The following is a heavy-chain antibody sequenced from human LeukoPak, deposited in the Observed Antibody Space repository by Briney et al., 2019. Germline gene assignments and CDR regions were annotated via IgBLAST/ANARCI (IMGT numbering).Heavy chain of an antibody. D-gene: IGHD4-17*01. CDR3: ARGPPTVTTHYYYYGMDV. V-gene: IGHV4-4*07. CDR1: GGSISSYY. J-gene: IGHJ6*02. Sequence: PSETLFLTCTVSGGSISSYYWSWIRQPAGKGLEWIGRIYTSGSTNYNPSLKSRVTMSVDTSKNQFSLKLSSVTAADTAVYYCARGPPTVTTHYYYYGMDVWGQGTTVTVSS. CDR2: IYTSGST.